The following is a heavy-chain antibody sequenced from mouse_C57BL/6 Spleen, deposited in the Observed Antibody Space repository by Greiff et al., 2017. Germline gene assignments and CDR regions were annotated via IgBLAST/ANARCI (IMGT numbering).Heavy chain of an antibody. Sequence: QVQLQQSGPGLVQPSQSLSITCTVSGFSLTSYGVHWVRQSPGKGLEWLGVIWSGGSTDYNAAIISRLSISKDNSKIQVFFKMNSLQADDTAIYYCARGDDYDCFAYWGQGTLVTVSA. V-gene: IGHV2-2*01. CDR2: IWSGGST. CDR3: ARGDDYDCFAY. J-gene: IGHJ3*01. D-gene: IGHD2-4*01. CDR1: GFSLTSYG.